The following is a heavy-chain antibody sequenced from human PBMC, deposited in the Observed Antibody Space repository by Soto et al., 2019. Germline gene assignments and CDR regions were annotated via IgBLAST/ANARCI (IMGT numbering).Heavy chain of an antibody. V-gene: IGHV3-23*01. CDR1: GFTFSNSA. Sequence: EVQLLESGGGLAQPGRSLRLSCAASGFTFSNSAMSWVRHAPGQGLDWVSAISGSGGTTYYADSVKGRFTISRDHYKNTLFLHMNSLRAEDAAVYYCAKFFVETGSNSGWPWSFHYWGQGTLVTVSS. D-gene: IGHD6-25*01. CDR2: ISGSGGTT. J-gene: IGHJ4*02. CDR3: AKFFVETGSNSGWPWSFHY.